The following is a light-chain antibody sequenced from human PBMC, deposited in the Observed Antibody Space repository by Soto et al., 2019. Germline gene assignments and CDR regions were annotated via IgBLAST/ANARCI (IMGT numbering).Light chain of an antibody. CDR2: EAL. Sequence: ETVLTQSPATLSLSPGERATLSCRASRSISTYLAWYQQKPGQAPRLLIYEALNRATGIPARFSGSGSGTDFTLTISSLEPEDFAVYYCQQRNIWPPVTFGQGTRLEIK. CDR1: RSISTY. CDR3: QQRNIWPPVT. V-gene: IGKV3-11*01. J-gene: IGKJ5*01.